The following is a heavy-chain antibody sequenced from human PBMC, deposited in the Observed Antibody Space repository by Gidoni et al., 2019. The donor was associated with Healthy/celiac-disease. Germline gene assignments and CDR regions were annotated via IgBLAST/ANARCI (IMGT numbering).Heavy chain of an antibody. V-gene: IGHV3-21*01. J-gene: IGHJ4*02. CDR1: GFTFSSYS. Sequence: EVQLVESGGGLVKPGGSLRLSCAASGFTFSSYSMTWVRQAPGKGLEWVSSISSSSSYIYYADSVKGRFTISRDNAKNSLYLQMNSLRAEDTAVYYCARDPLYGDYVSWPYWGQGTLVTVSS. CDR3: ARDPLYGDYVSWPY. CDR2: ISSSSSYI. D-gene: IGHD4-17*01.